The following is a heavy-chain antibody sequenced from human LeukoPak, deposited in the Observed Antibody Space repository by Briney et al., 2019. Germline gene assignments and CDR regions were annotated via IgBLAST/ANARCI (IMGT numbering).Heavy chain of an antibody. D-gene: IGHD3-9*01. CDR2: ISAYNGNT. J-gene: IGHJ4*02. V-gene: IGHV1-18*04. CDR1: GYTFTGYY. Sequence: GASVKVSCKASGYTFTGYYMHWVRQAPGQGLEWMGWISAYNGNTNYAQKLQGRVTMTTDTSTSTAYMELRSLRSDDTAVYYCARVPLYDILTGYYDYYFDYWGQGTLVTVSS. CDR3: ARVPLYDILTGYYDYYFDY.